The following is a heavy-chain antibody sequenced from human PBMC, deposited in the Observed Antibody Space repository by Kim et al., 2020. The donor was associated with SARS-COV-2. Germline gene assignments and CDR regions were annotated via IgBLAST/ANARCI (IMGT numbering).Heavy chain of an antibody. V-gene: IGHV4-39*01. CDR3: QRLPREPLSANSFDY. D-gene: IGHD6-19*01. Sequence: SETLYLTCTVSGGSISSSSYYWGWIRQPPGKGLEWIGSIYYSGSTYYNPSLKSRVTISVDTSKNQFSLKLSSVTAADTAVYYCQRLPREPLSANSFDYWGQGTLVTVSS. J-gene: IGHJ4*02. CDR1: GGSISSSSYY. CDR2: IYYSGST.